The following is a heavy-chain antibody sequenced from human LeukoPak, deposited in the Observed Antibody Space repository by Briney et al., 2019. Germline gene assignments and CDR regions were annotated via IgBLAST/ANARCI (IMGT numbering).Heavy chain of an antibody. D-gene: IGHD3-22*01. CDR2: ISYDGSNK. J-gene: IGHJ3*02. CDR1: GFTFSSYG. V-gene: IGHV3-30*18. CDR3: AKDYDSSGWAAFDI. Sequence: PGGSLRLSCEASGFTFSSYGRHWVRQAPGKGLEWVSVISYDGSNKYFADSVKGRFTISRDNSKNTLYLQMNSLRAEDTAVYYCAKDYDSSGWAAFDIWGQGTMVTVSS.